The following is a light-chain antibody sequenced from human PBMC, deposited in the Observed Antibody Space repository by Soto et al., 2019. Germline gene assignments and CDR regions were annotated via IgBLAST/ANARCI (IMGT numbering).Light chain of an antibody. J-gene: IGKJ1*01. Sequence: EIVMTQSPATLSVSPGERATLSCRASQGVRSNLAWYQQKPGQAPRLLIYLASNRAAGVPARFSGSGSGTDFTLTISDVEPEDFAVYYCHQRQSWPRTFGQGTKVDIK. CDR3: HQRQSWPRT. CDR2: LAS. CDR1: QGVRSN. V-gene: IGKV3-11*01.